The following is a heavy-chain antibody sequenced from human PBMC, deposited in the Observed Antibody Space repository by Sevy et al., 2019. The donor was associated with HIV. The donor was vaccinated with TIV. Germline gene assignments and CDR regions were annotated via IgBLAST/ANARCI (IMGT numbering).Heavy chain of an antibody. V-gene: IGHV4-34*01. D-gene: IGHD6-13*01. J-gene: IGHJ5*02. CDR2: INHSGST. Sequence: SETLSLTCAVYGGSFSGYYWSWIRQPPGKGLEWIGEINHSGSTNYNPSLKSRVTISVDTSKNQFSLKLSSVTAADTAVYYCAREVRIAAAGIHWFDPWGQGTLVTVSS. CDR1: GGSFSGYY. CDR3: AREVRIAAAGIHWFDP.